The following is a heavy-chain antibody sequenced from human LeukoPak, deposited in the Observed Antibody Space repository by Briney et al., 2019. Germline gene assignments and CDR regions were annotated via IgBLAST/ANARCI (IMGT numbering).Heavy chain of an antibody. CDR3: ARLTPSFSAYYDFWSGQIDY. Sequence: PGGSLRLSCAASGFSFSTYWMSWVRQAPEKGLEWVATIRQDGSEKLYVDSVKGRFTISRDNSKNTLYLQMNSLRAEDTAVYYCARLTPSFSAYYDFWSGQIDYWGQGTLVTVSS. V-gene: IGHV3-7*01. J-gene: IGHJ4*02. D-gene: IGHD3-3*01. CDR2: IRQDGSEK. CDR1: GFSFSTYW.